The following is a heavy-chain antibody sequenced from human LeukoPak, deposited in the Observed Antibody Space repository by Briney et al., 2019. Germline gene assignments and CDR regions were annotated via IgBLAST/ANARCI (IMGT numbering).Heavy chain of an antibody. V-gene: IGHV1-69*04. J-gene: IGHJ4*02. CDR1: GGTFSSYV. Sequence: WASVKVSCKASGGTFSSYVITWVRQAPGQGLEWMGRIIPMLDIQNYAQKFQGRVTITADKSTSTAYMELSSLRSEDTAVYYCASERGATQYFDYWGQGTLVTVSS. CDR3: ASERGATQYFDY. CDR2: IIPMLDIQ.